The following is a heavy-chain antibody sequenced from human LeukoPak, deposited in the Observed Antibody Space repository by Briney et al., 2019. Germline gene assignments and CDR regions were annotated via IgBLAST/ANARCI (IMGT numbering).Heavy chain of an antibody. Sequence: SETLSLTCTVSGGSISSYYWSWIRQPPGKGLEWRGHIYYSGSTNYNPSLKSRVTISVDTSKNQFSLKLSSVTAADTAMYYCARDRRDYYDSSGYFDYWGQGTLVTVSS. V-gene: IGHV4-59*01. CDR3: ARDRRDYYDSSGYFDY. CDR1: GGSISSYY. D-gene: IGHD3-22*01. CDR2: IYYSGST. J-gene: IGHJ4*02.